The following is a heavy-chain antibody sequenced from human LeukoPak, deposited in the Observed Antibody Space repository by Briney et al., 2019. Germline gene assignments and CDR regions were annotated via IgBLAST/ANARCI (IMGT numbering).Heavy chain of an antibody. J-gene: IGHJ3*02. V-gene: IGHV3-7*05. CDR1: GFTFTTYW. Sequence: GGSLRLSCAASGFTFTTYWMSWVRQAPAQGLEWVANINQDGSHKYYVDSVKGRFTISRDNAKNSIYPQVNSLRAEDTAVYYCARGFDGYYGFDIWGQGTMVTVSS. D-gene: IGHD5-24*01. CDR3: ARGFDGYYGFDI. CDR2: INQDGSHK.